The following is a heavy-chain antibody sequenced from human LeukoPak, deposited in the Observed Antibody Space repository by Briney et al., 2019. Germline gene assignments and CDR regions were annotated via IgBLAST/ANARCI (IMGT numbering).Heavy chain of an antibody. CDR3: AKDGAFVYYFDY. J-gene: IGHJ4*02. CDR1: GFTFSSYA. D-gene: IGHD3-3*02. Sequence: QPGGSLRLSCAASGFTFSSYAMHWVRQAPGKGLEWVSAISGSGGSTYYADSVKGRFTISRDNSKNTLYLQMNSLRAEDTAVYYCAKDGAFVYYFDYWGQGTLVTVSS. V-gene: IGHV3-23*01. CDR2: ISGSGGST.